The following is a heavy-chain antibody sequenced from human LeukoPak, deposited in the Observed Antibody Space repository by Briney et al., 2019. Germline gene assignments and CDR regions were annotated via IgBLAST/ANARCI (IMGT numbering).Heavy chain of an antibody. CDR2: ISSSSSYI. V-gene: IGHV3-21*04. D-gene: IGHD2-8*01. CDR3: AKVLTVSPPYYYYGMDV. J-gene: IGHJ6*04. Sequence: KPGGSLRLSCAASGFTFSSYSMNWVRQAPGKGLERVSSISSSSSYIYYADSVKGRFTISRDNAKNSLYLQMNSLRAEDTAVYYCAKVLTVSPPYYYYGMDVWGKGTTVTVSS. CDR1: GFTFSSYS.